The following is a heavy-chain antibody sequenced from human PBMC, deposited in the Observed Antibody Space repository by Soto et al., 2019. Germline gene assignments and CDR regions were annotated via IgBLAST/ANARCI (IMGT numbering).Heavy chain of an antibody. V-gene: IGHV3-11*06. Sequence: GGSLRLSCAASGFTFSDYYMSWIRQAPGKGLEWVSYNSSSSSYTNYADSVKGRFTISRDNAKNSLYLQMNSLRAEDTAVYYCARRDSGSYYGGIDYWGQGTLVTVSS. CDR2: NSSSSSYT. D-gene: IGHD1-26*01. CDR3: ARRDSGSYYGGIDY. CDR1: GFTFSDYY. J-gene: IGHJ4*02.